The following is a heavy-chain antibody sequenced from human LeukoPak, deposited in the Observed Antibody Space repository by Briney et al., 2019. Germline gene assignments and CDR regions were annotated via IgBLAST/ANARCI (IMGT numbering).Heavy chain of an antibody. J-gene: IGHJ5*02. CDR2: IYYSGST. Sequence: SETLSLTCTVSGGSISSYYWSWIRQPPGKGLEWIGYIYYSGSTNYNPSLKSRVTISVDTSKNQFSLKLSSVTAAGTAVYYCARRYSSSFYNWFDPWGQGTLVTVSS. V-gene: IGHV4-59*01. CDR1: GGSISSYY. D-gene: IGHD6-6*01. CDR3: ARRYSSSFYNWFDP.